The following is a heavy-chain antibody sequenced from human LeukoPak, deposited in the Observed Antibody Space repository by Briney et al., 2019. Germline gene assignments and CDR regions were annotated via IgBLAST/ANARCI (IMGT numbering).Heavy chain of an antibody. CDR1: GFTFRSYS. D-gene: IGHD6-13*01. Sequence: GGSLRLSCAASGFTFRSYSMKWVRQAPGKGLEWVSSISSSSSYIYYADSVKGRFTISRDNAKNLLYLQMNSPRAKDTAVYYCARYSDTGYSSSWYSTPFDYWGQGTLVTVSS. CDR2: ISSSSSYI. J-gene: IGHJ4*02. V-gene: IGHV3-21*06. CDR3: ARYSDTGYSSSWYSTPFDY.